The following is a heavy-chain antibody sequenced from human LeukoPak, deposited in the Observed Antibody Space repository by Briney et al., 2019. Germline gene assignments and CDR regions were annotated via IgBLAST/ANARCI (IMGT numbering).Heavy chain of an antibody. D-gene: IGHD5-12*01. CDR3: AKDGAWLRFDD. V-gene: IGHV3-30*04. CDR2: ISYDGSNK. J-gene: IGHJ4*02. CDR1: GFTFSSYA. Sequence: PGGSLRLSCAASGFTFSSYAMHWVRQAPGKGLEWVALISYDGSNKYYADSVKGRFTISRDDSKNTLYLQMKNLRAEDTAVYYCAKDGAWLRFDDWGQGILVTVSS.